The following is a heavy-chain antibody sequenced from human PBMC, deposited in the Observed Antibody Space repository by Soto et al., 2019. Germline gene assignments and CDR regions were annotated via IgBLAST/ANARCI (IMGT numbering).Heavy chain of an antibody. CDR2: IIPILGIA. Sequence: QVQLVQSGAEVKKPGSSVKVSCKASGGTFSSYTISWVRQAPGQGLEWMGRIIPILGIANYAQKFQGRVTITADKSTSTAYMELSSLRSEDTAVYYCARDITGDYGDYGGIYSYWGQGTLVTVSS. CDR3: ARDITGDYGDYGGIYSY. D-gene: IGHD4-17*01. CDR1: GGTFSSYT. V-gene: IGHV1-69*08. J-gene: IGHJ4*02.